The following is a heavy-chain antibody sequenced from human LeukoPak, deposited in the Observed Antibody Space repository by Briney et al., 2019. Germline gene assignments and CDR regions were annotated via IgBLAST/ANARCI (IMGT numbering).Heavy chain of an antibody. V-gene: IGHV4-59*01. D-gene: IGHD6-19*01. Sequence: SETLSLTCTVSGGSISSYYWSWIRQPPGKGLEWIGYIYYSGSTNYNPSLKSRVTISLDTSKNQFSLKLSSVTAADTAVYYCARVQAVAGHFDYWGQGTLVTVSS. CDR1: GGSISSYY. J-gene: IGHJ4*02. CDR3: ARVQAVAGHFDY. CDR2: IYYSGST.